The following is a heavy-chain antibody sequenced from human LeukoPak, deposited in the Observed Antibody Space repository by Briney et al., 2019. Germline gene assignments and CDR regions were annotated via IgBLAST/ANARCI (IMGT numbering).Heavy chain of an antibody. CDR3: ARVLIEVPIRPVRGVIHRYFDY. CDR1: GYTFTSYY. D-gene: IGHD3-10*01. CDR2: INPSGGST. J-gene: IGHJ4*02. Sequence: ASVKVSCKASGYTFTSYYRHWVRQAPGQGLEWMGIINPSGGSTSYAQKFQGRVTMTKDMSTSTVYMELSSLRSEDTAVYYCARVLIEVPIRPVRGVIHRYFDYWGQGTLVTVSS. V-gene: IGHV1-46*01.